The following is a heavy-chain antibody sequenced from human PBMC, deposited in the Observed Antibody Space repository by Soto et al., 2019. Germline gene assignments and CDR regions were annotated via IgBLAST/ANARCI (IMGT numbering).Heavy chain of an antibody. CDR1: GGSFSGYY. CDR2: INHSGSN. CDR3: AREYGSGSYYKRGWSDP. Sequence: SETLSLTCAVYGGSFSGYYWSWIRQPPGKGLEWIGEINHSGSNNYNPSLKSRVTISVDTSKNQFSLKLSSVTAADTAVYYCAREYGSGSYYKRGWSDPWGQGTLVTVSS. J-gene: IGHJ5*02. D-gene: IGHD3-10*01. V-gene: IGHV4-34*01.